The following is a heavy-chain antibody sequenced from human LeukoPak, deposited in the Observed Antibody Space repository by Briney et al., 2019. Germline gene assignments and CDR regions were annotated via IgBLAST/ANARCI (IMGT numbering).Heavy chain of an antibody. CDR1: GFTFSAFW. Sequence: PGGSLGLSCAASGFTFSAFWMHWVRQAPGKGLVWVSRINSDDSRTTYADSVKGRFTISRDNAKNTRYLQMNSLRAEDTAVYYCARGLVHDTSGYYSDYWGQGTLVTVSS. CDR2: INSDDSRT. J-gene: IGHJ4*02. D-gene: IGHD3-22*01. CDR3: ARGLVHDTSGYYSDY. V-gene: IGHV3-74*01.